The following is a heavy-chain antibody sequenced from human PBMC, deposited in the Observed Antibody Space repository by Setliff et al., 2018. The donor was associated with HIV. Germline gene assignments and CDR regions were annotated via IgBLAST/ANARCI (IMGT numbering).Heavy chain of an antibody. Sequence: SVKVSCKASGGTFSSYPISWVRQAPGQGLEWMGGIIPISGTTHYAQKFQGRVTVTADESTSTAYMQLSSLRSDDTAVYYCARGRNYDSSGYGDYYYYMDVWGKGTTVTVSS. CDR3: ARGRNYDSSGYGDYYYYMDV. J-gene: IGHJ6*03. V-gene: IGHV1-69*13. CDR1: GGTFSSYP. CDR2: IIPISGTT. D-gene: IGHD3-22*01.